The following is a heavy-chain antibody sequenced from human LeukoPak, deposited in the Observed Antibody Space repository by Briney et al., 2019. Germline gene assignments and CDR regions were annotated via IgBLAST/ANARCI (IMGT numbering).Heavy chain of an antibody. CDR2: INHSGST. J-gene: IGHJ4*02. Sequence: PSETLSLTCAVYGGSFSGYYWSWIRQPPGKGLEWIGEINHSGSTNYNPSLKSRVTISVDTSKNQFSLKLSSVTAADTAVYYCASVRTWIQLEYYFDYWGQGTLVTVSS. D-gene: IGHD5-18*01. CDR1: GGSFSGYY. V-gene: IGHV4-34*01. CDR3: ASVRTWIQLEYYFDY.